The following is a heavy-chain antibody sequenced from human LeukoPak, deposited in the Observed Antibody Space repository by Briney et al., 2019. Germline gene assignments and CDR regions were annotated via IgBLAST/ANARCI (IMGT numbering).Heavy chain of an antibody. D-gene: IGHD3-3*01. Sequence: ASVKVSCKASGYTFTSYGISWVRQAPGQGLEWMGWISAYNGNTNYAQKLQGRVTMTSDTSTSTAYMELRSLRSDDTAVYYCARGLEVDFWSGYYWFNLYFDYWGQGTLVTVSS. CDR3: ARGLEVDFWSGYYWFNLYFDY. CDR1: GYTFTSYG. J-gene: IGHJ4*02. V-gene: IGHV1-18*01. CDR2: ISAYNGNT.